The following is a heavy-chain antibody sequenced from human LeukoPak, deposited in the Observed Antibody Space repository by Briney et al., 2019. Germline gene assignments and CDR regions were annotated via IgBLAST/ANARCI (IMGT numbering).Heavy chain of an antibody. J-gene: IGHJ4*02. D-gene: IGHD5-18*01. CDR3: AKDRGYNNPFRYFDY. CDR2: ISGSGDTT. Sequence: PGGSLRLSCAASGLTFRSYAMTWVRQAPGKGLEWVSTISGSGDTTYFADSVKGRFTISRDNSKNRLYLQMNSLRDEDTAVYYCAKDRGYNNPFRYFDYWGQGTLITVSS. V-gene: IGHV3-23*01. CDR1: GLTFRSYA.